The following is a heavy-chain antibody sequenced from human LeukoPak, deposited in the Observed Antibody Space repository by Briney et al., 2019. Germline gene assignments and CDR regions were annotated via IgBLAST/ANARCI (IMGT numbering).Heavy chain of an antibody. V-gene: IGHV4-4*07. Sequence: SETLSLTCTVSGGSISSYYWSWIRQPAGKGLEWIGRIYTSGSTNYNPSLKSRVTMSVDTSKNQFSLKLSSVTAADTAVYYCARVRSKDVWRSYGSYYYYYHMDVWGKGTTVTISS. D-gene: IGHD3-16*01. CDR2: IYTSGST. CDR3: ARVRSKDVWRSYGSYYYYYHMDV. CDR1: GGSISSYY. J-gene: IGHJ6*03.